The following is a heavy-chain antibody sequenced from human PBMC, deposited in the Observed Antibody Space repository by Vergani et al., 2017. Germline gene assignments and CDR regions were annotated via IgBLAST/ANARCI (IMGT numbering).Heavy chain of an antibody. CDR2: IIPILGIA. Sequence: QVQLVQSGAEVKKPGSSVKVSCKASGGTFSSYTISWVRQAPGQGLEWMGRIIPILGIANYAQKFQGRVTITADKSTSTAYMELSSLRSADTAVYYCAXGPGSRAGELGAGIAAAGTYYYGMDVWGQGTTVTVSS. V-gene: IGHV1-69*02. J-gene: IGHJ6*02. CDR3: AXGPGSRAGELGAGIAAAGTYYYGMDV. D-gene: IGHD6-13*01. CDR1: GGTFSSYT.